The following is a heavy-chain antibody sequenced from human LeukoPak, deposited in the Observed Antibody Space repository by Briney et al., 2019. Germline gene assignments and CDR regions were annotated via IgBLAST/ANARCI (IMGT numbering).Heavy chain of an antibody. D-gene: IGHD6-19*01. Sequence: GESLKISCKGSGYTFNGFWIAWVRQVPGKGLEWMGIIYPSDSDTKYRPSVQGQVTISADRSINTAYLQWSSLKASDTAMYYCAYFSGGGGPYDAFDIWGQGTKVTVSS. CDR3: AYFSGGGGPYDAFDI. V-gene: IGHV5-51*01. CDR1: GYTFNGFW. J-gene: IGHJ3*02. CDR2: IYPSDSDT.